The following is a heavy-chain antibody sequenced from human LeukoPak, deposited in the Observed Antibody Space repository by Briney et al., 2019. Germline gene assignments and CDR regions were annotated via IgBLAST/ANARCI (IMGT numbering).Heavy chain of an antibody. CDR1: GFTFSNYG. CDR3: TRGSSIGFDY. Sequence: GGSLRLSCAASGFTFSNYGMHWVRQAAGKGLEWVSSIGKGGDTYYAPSVKGRFTISRENAWNSLSLQMNSLRAGDTAVYYCTRGSSIGFDYWGQGTLVTVSS. D-gene: IGHD3-10*01. CDR2: IGKGGDT. V-gene: IGHV3-13*01. J-gene: IGHJ4*02.